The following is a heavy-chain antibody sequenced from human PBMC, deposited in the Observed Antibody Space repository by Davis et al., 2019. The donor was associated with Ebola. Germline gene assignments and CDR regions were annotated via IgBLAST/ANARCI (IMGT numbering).Heavy chain of an antibody. Sequence: MPSETLSLTCTVSGGSVSSGSYYWSWIRQPPGKGLEWIGYIYYSGGTNYNPSLKSRVTISVDTSKNQFSLKLSSVTAADTAVYYCARDVGLLWFGESFPLDVWGKGTTVTVSS. CDR2: IYYSGGT. CDR3: ARDVGLLWFGESFPLDV. V-gene: IGHV4-61*01. D-gene: IGHD3-10*01. CDR1: GGSVSSGSYY. J-gene: IGHJ6*04.